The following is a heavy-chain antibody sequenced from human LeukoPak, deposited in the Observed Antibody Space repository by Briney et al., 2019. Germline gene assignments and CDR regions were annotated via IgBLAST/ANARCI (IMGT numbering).Heavy chain of an antibody. CDR1: GFTFSSYA. CDR3: ARGGAGSGGERFDY. V-gene: IGHV3-30*01. D-gene: IGHD3-10*01. J-gene: IGHJ4*02. CDR2: ISYDGSNK. Sequence: GGSLRLSCAASGFTFSSYAMHWVRQAPGKGLERVAVISYDGSNKYYADSVKGRFTISRDNSKNTLYLQMNSLRAEDTAAYYCARGGAGSGGERFDYWGQGTLVTVSS.